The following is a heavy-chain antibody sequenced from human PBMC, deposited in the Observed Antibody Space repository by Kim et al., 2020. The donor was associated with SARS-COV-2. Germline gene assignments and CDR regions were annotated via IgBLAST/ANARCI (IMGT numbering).Heavy chain of an antibody. CDR3: ARVSLGSSSWYYFDY. J-gene: IGHJ4*02. D-gene: IGHD6-13*01. Sequence: DSLKGRFTISRDNAKNSLYLQLNSLRADDTAVYYCARVSLGSSSWYYFDYWGQGTLVTVSS. V-gene: IGHV3-11*05.